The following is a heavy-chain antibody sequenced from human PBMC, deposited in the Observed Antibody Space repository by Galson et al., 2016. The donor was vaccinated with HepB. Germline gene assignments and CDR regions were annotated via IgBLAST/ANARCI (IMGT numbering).Heavy chain of an antibody. Sequence: SLRLSCAASGFSFSDYYMSWIRQAPGKGLEWLSHINSIGTDMYYIDSVKGRFTISRDNAKNSVYLQMNSLGAEDTAVYYCARDLTVRGAVSYYPYGMDVWGQGTTVTVSS. CDR3: ARDLTVRGAVSYYPYGMDV. V-gene: IGHV3-11*04. D-gene: IGHD3-10*01. J-gene: IGHJ6*02. CDR2: INSIGTDM. CDR1: GFSFSDYY.